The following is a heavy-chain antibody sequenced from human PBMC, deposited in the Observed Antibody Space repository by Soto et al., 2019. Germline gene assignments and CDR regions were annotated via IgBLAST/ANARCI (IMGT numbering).Heavy chain of an antibody. D-gene: IGHD3-10*01. CDR1: GYTFTSYF. CDR2: LNPNGGST. V-gene: IGHV1-46*03. CDR3: SRGVAGHDVFDI. J-gene: IGHJ3*02. Sequence: ASVKVSCKASGYTFTSYFMHWVRQAPGQGLEWMGILNPNGGSTTYAQKFQGRVTMTRDTSTSTVYMELSSLRSEDTAVYYCSRGVAGHDVFDIGGKGTMVTVAS.